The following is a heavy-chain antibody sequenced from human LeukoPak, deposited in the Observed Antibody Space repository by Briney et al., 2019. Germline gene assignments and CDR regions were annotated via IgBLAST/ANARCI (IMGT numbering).Heavy chain of an antibody. D-gene: IGHD3-10*01. Sequence: PGGSLRLSCAASGFTFSSYSMNWVRQAPGKGLEWVSSISSSSSYIYYADSVKGRFTISRDSAKNSLYLQMNSLRAEDTAVYYCARRPYYGSVPYYFDYWGQGTLVTVSS. CDR1: GFTFSSYS. CDR3: ARRPYYGSVPYYFDY. CDR2: ISSSSSYI. J-gene: IGHJ4*02. V-gene: IGHV3-21*01.